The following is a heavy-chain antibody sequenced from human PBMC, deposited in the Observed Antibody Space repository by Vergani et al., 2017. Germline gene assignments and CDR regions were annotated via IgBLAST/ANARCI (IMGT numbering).Heavy chain of an antibody. Sequence: QVQLVESGGGVVQPGRSLRLSCAASGFTFSSYAMHWVRQAPGKGLEWVAVISYDGSNKYYADSVKGRFTISRDNSKNTLYLQMNILRAEDTAVYYCARLFPAYSSGWYDLDYWGQGTLVTVSS. CDR1: GFTFSSYA. CDR2: ISYDGSNK. CDR3: ARLFPAYSSGWYDLDY. J-gene: IGHJ4*02. V-gene: IGHV3-30*01. D-gene: IGHD6-19*01.